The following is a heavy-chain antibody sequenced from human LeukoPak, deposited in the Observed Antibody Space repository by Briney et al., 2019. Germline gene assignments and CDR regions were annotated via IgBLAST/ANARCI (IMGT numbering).Heavy chain of an antibody. CDR2: IKQDGSEK. CDR3: AKNTESQVIFRD. J-gene: IGHJ4*02. CDR1: GFTFRSYW. D-gene: IGHD2-15*01. V-gene: IGHV3-7*01. Sequence: LGGSLRLSCAASGFTFRSYWMSWVRQAPGKGLEWVANIKQDGSEKYYVDSAKGRFTISRDNAKNSLDLQMNSLRAEDTAVYYCAKNTESQVIFRDWGQGTLVTVSS.